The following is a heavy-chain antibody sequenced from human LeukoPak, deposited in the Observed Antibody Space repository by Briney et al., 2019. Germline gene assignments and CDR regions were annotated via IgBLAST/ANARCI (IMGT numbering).Heavy chain of an antibody. CDR2: ISSNGGST. V-gene: IGHV3-64*01. D-gene: IGHD2-15*01. CDR3: ARTDCSGGSCYSQYFQH. Sequence: GGSLRLSCAASGFTFSSYAMHWVRQAPGKGLEYVSAISSNGGSTYYANSVKGRFTISRDNSKNTLYLQMGGLRAEDMAVYHCARTDCSGGSCYSQYFQHWGQGTLVTVSS. J-gene: IGHJ1*01. CDR1: GFTFSSYA.